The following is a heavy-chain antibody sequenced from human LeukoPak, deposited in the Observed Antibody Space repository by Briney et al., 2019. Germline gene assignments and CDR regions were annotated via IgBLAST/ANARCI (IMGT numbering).Heavy chain of an antibody. CDR3: AKGGKYDILTGFPRSRLLGDY. CDR1: GFTFSSYE. D-gene: IGHD3-9*01. V-gene: IGHV3-48*03. J-gene: IGHJ4*02. Sequence: GGSLRLSCAASGFTFSSYEMNWVRQAPGKGLEWVSYISSSGSTIYYADSVKGRFTISRDNSKNTLYLQMNSLRIEDTAVYYCAKGGKYDILTGFPRSRLLGDYWGQGTLVTVSS. CDR2: ISSSGSTI.